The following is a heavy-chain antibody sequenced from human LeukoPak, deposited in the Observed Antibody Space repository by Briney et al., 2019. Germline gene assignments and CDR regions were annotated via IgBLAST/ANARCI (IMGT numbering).Heavy chain of an antibody. Sequence: SETLSLTCTVSGGSISSYYWSWIRQPAGKGLEWIGRIYTSGSTNYNPSLKSRVTMSVDTSKNQFSLKLSSVTAADTAVYYCASIRFLEWLRPEYYFDYWGQGTLVTVSS. J-gene: IGHJ4*02. CDR3: ASIRFLEWLRPEYYFDY. CDR2: IYTSGST. V-gene: IGHV4-4*07. CDR1: GGSISSYY. D-gene: IGHD3-3*01.